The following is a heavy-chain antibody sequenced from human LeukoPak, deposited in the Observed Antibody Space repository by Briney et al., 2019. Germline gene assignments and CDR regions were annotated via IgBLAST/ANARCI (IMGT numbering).Heavy chain of an antibody. D-gene: IGHD3-22*01. Sequence: GGSLRLSCAVSGFTFSHTWMSWVRQAPGKGLEWVGRIQSETDGGKTDYAAPVKGRVAISRDDSRNTLFLQMNSLIPEDTAVYYCARYFSDNSGQYYFDLWGQGTLVTVSS. CDR3: ARYFSDNSGQYYFDL. V-gene: IGHV3-15*01. J-gene: IGHJ4*02. CDR2: IQSETDGGKT. CDR1: GFTFSHTW.